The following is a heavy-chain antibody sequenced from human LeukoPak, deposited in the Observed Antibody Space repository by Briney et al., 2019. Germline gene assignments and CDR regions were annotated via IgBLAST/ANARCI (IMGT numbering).Heavy chain of an antibody. CDR3: AREIVVVTLGRRYYYYGMDV. D-gene: IGHD2-21*02. CDR2: INQEGSQK. J-gene: IGHJ6*02. CDR1: GFTFSIYW. V-gene: IGHV3-7*05. Sequence: GGSLRLSCSASGFTFSIYWMSWVRQVPGKGLEWVANINQEGSQKKYVVSVKGRFTISRDNAKNSLYLQMNSLRVEDTAVYYCAREIVVVTLGRRYYYYGMDVWGQGTTVTVSS.